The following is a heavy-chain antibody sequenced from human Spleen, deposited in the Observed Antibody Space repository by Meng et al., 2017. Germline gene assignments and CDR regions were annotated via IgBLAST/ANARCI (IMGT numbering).Heavy chain of an antibody. J-gene: IGHJ4*02. Sequence: ASVKVSCKASGYTFTSYGINWVRQAPGQGLEWMGWISAYNGNTNLAQRVQGRVTMTTDTSTSTAYMELRNLRSDDTAVYYCARGPYFYTTSGYNHIDNWGQGTLVTVSS. CDR3: ARGPYFYTTSGYNHIDN. V-gene: IGHV1-18*01. CDR1: GYTFTSYG. CDR2: ISAYNGNT. D-gene: IGHD3-3*01.